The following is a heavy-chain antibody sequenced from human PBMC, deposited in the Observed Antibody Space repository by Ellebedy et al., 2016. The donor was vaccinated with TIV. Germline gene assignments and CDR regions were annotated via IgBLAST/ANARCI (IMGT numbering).Heavy chain of an antibody. V-gene: IGHV3-7*03. CDR1: GFSFSSCW. CDR3: AKDRGWLQHDY. J-gene: IGHJ4*02. Sequence: PGGSLRLSCAVSGFSFSSCWMSWVRQAPGKGLEGVANIKEDGSARYYVDSVKGRFTISRDNAKNSLYLQMDSLRAEDTAVYYCAKDRGWLQHDYWGQGTLVTVSS. D-gene: IGHD5-24*01. CDR2: IKEDGSAR.